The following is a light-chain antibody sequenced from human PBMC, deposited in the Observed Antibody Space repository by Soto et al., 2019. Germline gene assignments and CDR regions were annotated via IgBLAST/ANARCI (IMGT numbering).Light chain of an antibody. J-gene: IGLJ3*02. V-gene: IGLV1-51*02. CDR3: GTWDSSLSANWV. CDR2: EDN. Sequence: QSVLTQPPSVSAAPGQKVTISCSGGNSNIGNNYVSWFQRIPGTAPKLLIYEDNKRPSGIPDRFSGSKSGAAATLGITGLQTGDEADYYCGTWDSSLSANWVFGGGTKVTVL. CDR1: NSNIGNNY.